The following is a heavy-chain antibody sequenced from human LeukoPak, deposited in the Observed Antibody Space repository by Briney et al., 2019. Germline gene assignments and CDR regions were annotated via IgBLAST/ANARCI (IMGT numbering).Heavy chain of an antibody. V-gene: IGHV1-69*05. Sequence: ASVKVSCKASGGTFSSYAISWVRQAPGQGLEWMGGIIPIFGTANYAQKFQGRVTITTDESTSTAYMELSSLRSEDTAVYYCARGDTTIFGVVTVSDAFDIWGQGTMVTVSS. CDR1: GGTFSSYA. CDR3: ARGDTTIFGVVTVSDAFDI. J-gene: IGHJ3*02. CDR2: IIPIFGTA. D-gene: IGHD3-3*01.